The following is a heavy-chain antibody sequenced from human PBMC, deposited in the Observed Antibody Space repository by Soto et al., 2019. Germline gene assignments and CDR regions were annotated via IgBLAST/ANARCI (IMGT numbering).Heavy chain of an antibody. CDR2: IYHSGST. V-gene: IGHV4-30-2*01. Sequence: SETLSLTCAVSGGSISSGGYSWSWIRQPPGKGLEWIGYIYHSGSTYYNPSLKSRVTISVDRSKNQFSLKLSSVTAADTAVYYCARANARLHGYNWFDPWGQGTLVTVSS. D-gene: IGHD4-4*01. J-gene: IGHJ5*02. CDR1: GGSISSGGYS. CDR3: ARANARLHGYNWFDP.